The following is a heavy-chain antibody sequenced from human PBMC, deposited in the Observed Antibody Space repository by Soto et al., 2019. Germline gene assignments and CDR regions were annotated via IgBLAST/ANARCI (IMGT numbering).Heavy chain of an antibody. CDR3: ARAGLDYGDHCDY. D-gene: IGHD4-17*01. CDR1: GGSISSGDYY. J-gene: IGHJ4*02. CDR2: IYYSGST. Sequence: QVQLQESGPGLVKPSQTLSLTCTVSGGSISSGDYYWSWIRQPPGKGLEWIGYIYYSGSTYYNPSLTSRVTISVDTSKNQCSLKLSSVTAADTAVYYCARAGLDYGDHCDYWGQGTLVTVSS. V-gene: IGHV4-30-4*01.